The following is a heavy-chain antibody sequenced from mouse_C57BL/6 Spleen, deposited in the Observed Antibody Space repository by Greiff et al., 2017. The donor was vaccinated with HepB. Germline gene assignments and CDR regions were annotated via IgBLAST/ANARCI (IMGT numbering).Heavy chain of an antibody. V-gene: IGHV1-62-2*01. CDR3: ARHEDGDYYGSSPHFDV. Sequence: VQLQQSGAELVKPGASVKLSCKASGYTFTEYTIHWVKQRSGQGLEWIGWFYPGSGSIRYNEKFKDKATLTADKSSSTGYMELRRLTSEDSAVYFCARHEDGDYYGSSPHFDVWGTGTTVTVSS. CDR2: FYPGSGSI. D-gene: IGHD1-1*01. CDR1: GYTFTEYT. J-gene: IGHJ1*03.